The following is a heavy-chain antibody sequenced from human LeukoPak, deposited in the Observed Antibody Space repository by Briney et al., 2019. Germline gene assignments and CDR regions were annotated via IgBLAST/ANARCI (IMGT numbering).Heavy chain of an antibody. J-gene: IGHJ4*02. V-gene: IGHV4-34*01. CDR1: GGSFSGYY. CDR2: INHSGST. D-gene: IGHD1-1*01. Sequence: PSETLSLTCAVYGGSFSGYYWSWIRQPPGKGLEWIGEINHSGSTNYNPSLKSRVTISVDTSKNQFSLKLSSVTAADTAVYYCASLLQTTGYYFDYWGQGTLVTVSS. CDR3: ASLLQTTGYYFDY.